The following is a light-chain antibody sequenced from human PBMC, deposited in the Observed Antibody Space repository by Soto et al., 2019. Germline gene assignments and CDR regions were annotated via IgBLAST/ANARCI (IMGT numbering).Light chain of an antibody. CDR1: ASNIGAGYD. Sequence: QSVLTQPPSVSGAPGRRVTISCIGRASNIGAGYDVHGYQQLPGTAPKLLIYVNSNRPSGVPDRFSGSKSGTSASLAITGLQAEDEADYYCQSYDSSLSVGVFGGGTKLTVL. V-gene: IGLV1-40*01. CDR3: QSYDSSLSVGV. J-gene: IGLJ3*02. CDR2: VNS.